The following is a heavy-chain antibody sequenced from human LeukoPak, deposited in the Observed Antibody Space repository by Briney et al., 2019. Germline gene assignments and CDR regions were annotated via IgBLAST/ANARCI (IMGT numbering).Heavy chain of an antibody. CDR2: MNPNSGNT. Sequence: ASVKVSCKASGYTFTSYDINWVRQATGQGLEWMGWMNPNSGNTGYAQKFQGRVTITRNTSISTAYMELSSLRSEDTAVYYCARGDNWNDRYYYYYMDVWGKGTTVTVSS. D-gene: IGHD1-20*01. J-gene: IGHJ6*03. CDR1: GYTFTSYD. CDR3: ARGDNWNDRYYYYYMDV. V-gene: IGHV1-8*03.